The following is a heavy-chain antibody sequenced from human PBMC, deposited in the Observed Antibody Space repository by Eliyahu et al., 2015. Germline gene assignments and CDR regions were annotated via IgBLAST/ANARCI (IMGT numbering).Heavy chain of an antibody. CDR2: IYYSGST. V-gene: IGHV4-39*01. Sequence: PSGKGLEWIGSIYYSGSTYYNPSLKSRVTISVDTSKNQFSLKLSSVTAADTAVYYCASPSSAYCGGDCSPLGYWGQGTLVTVSS. CDR3: ASPSSAYCGGDCSPLGY. D-gene: IGHD2-21*02. J-gene: IGHJ4*02.